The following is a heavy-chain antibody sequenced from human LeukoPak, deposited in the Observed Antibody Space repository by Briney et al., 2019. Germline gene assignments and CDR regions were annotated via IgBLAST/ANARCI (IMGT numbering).Heavy chain of an antibody. Sequence: SETLSLTCTVSGGSIRSYYWVWIRLPPGKGLEGLGYLSKSGNTNYSPSLKSRVTIFGETSKNQFFLKLSSVTAADTAVYYCARARYVNSFYAFDIWGQGTLVTVSS. D-gene: IGHD3-9*01. J-gene: IGHJ3*02. CDR3: ARARYVNSFYAFDI. V-gene: IGHV4-59*01. CDR1: GGSIRSYY. CDR2: LSKSGNT.